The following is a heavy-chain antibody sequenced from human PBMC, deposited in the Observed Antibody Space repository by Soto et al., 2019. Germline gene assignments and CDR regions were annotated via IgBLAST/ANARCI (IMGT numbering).Heavy chain of an antibody. CDR1: GFTFSSYE. D-gene: IGHD3-22*01. CDR2: ISSSGSTI. CDR3: ARDAHYYDSSGPFDY. J-gene: IGHJ4*02. Sequence: GSLRLSCAASGFTFSSYEMNWVRQAPGKGLEWVSYISSSGSTIYYADSVKGRFTISRDNAKNSLYLQMNSLRAEDTAVYYCARDAHYYDSSGPFDYWGQGTLVTVSS. V-gene: IGHV3-48*03.